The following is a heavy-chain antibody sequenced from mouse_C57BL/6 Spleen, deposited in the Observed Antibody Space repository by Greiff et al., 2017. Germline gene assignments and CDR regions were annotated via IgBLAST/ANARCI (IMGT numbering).Heavy chain of an antibody. CDR2: ISDGGSYT. V-gene: IGHV5-4*01. J-gene: IGHJ3*01. CDR3: ARDGDGWFAY. CDR1: GFTFSSYA. Sequence: EVQLVESGGGLVKPGGSLKLSCAASGFTFSSYAMSWVRQTPEKRLEWVATISDGGSYTYYPDNVKGRFTISRDNAKNNLYLQMSHLKSEDTAMYYCARDGDGWFAYWGQGTLVTVSA. D-gene: IGHD3-3*01.